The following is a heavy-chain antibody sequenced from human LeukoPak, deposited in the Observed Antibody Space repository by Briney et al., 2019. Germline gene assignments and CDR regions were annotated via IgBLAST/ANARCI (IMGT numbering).Heavy chain of an antibody. CDR3: ARGDFWSGYYRAGDAFDI. CDR1: GGTFISYA. Sequence: ASVKVSCKASGGTFISYAISWVRQAAGQGREGMGGSIPIFGAANYAQKFQGRVTIHTEEATSTAYMELSSLRSEDTAVYYCARGDFWSGYYRAGDAFDIWGQGTMVTVSS. D-gene: IGHD3-3*01. V-gene: IGHV1-69*05. CDR2: SIPIFGAA. J-gene: IGHJ3*02.